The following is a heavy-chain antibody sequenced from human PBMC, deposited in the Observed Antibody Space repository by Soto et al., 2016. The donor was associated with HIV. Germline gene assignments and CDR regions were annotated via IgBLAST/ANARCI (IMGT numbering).Heavy chain of an antibody. CDR3: ARNRESDAVVVAPSFDP. D-gene: IGHD2-15*01. V-gene: IGHV3-21*01. CDR2: ISSSSRYI. J-gene: IGHJ5*02. CDR1: EFSFSTYT. Sequence: QLVESGGGLVKPGGSLRLSCAASEFSFSTYTMNWVRQAPGKGLEWVSSISSSSRYIFYADSLKGRFTISRDNAKNSLYLQMNSLRAEDTAVYYCARNRESDAVVVAPSFDPWGQGTLVTVSS.